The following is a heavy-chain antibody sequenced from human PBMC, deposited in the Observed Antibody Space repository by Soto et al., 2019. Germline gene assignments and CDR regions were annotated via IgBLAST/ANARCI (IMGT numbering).Heavy chain of an antibody. CDR3: AKDKGLRFLEWCPLRAIT. D-gene: IGHD3-3*01. CDR2: ISSDGSNK. CDR1: GLSFSNHG. J-gene: IGHJ4*02. Sequence: QVQLVESGGGVVQPGRSLTLSCAASGLSFSNHGMHWVRQAPGKGLEWVAFISSDGSNKYYADSVKGRFTISKDNDNNMLFLEMNSLRAEDTAVYYCAKDKGLRFLEWCPLRAITGGQGTLVIVS. V-gene: IGHV3-30*18.